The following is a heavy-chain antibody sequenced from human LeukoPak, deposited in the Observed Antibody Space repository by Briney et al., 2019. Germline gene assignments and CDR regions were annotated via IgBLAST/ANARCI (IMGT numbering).Heavy chain of an antibody. D-gene: IGHD5-24*01. CDR2: FDPDDGET. J-gene: IGHJ4*02. CDR3: ARIDRGGYNFPFYFDY. V-gene: IGHV1-24*01. Sequence: ASVKVSCKVSGYSLTDLSIHWVRQAPGKALEWMGGFDPDDGETIYAQKFQGRVTMTEDTSADIAYMELSSLKSEDTALYYCARIDRGGYNFPFYFDYWGQGTLVTVSS. CDR1: GYSLTDLS.